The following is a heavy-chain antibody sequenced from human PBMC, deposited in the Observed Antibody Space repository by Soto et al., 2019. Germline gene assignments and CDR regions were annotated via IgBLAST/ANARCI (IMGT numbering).Heavy chain of an antibody. Sequence: GGSLRLSCAASGFTFSSYEMNWVRQAPGKGLEWVSHISSSGSTIYYADSVKGRFTISRDNAKNSLYLQMNSLRAEDTAVYYCARDISPRDGYAYWGQGTLVTVS. CDR3: ARDISPRDGYAY. CDR2: ISSSGSTI. CDR1: GFTFSSYE. V-gene: IGHV3-48*03. J-gene: IGHJ4*02. D-gene: IGHD5-12*01.